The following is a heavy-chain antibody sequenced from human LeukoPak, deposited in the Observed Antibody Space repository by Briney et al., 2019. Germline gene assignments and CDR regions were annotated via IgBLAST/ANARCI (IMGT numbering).Heavy chain of an antibody. J-gene: IGHJ4*02. V-gene: IGHV3-66*01. CDR1: GFTVGSNY. D-gene: IGHD2-21*02. CDR2: IYSGGNT. CDR3: ASSGGDYLLFDD. Sequence: GGSLRLSCAASGFTVGSNYMSWVRQAPGKGLEWVSVIYSGGNTYYADSVKGRFTISRDNSKNTLYLQMNSLRAEDTAVYYCASSGGDYLLFDDWGQGTLVTVFS.